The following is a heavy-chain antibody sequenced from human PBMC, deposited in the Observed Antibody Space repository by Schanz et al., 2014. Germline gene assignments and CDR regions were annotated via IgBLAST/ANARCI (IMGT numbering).Heavy chain of an antibody. CDR3: ARPPHDSSGYYPFDY. Sequence: VQLVESGGGLVQPGGSLRLSCTASGFTFSTHAMHWVRQAPGKGLEWVALVSSDGNNDYYTDSVKGRFTISRDNAKNSLYLQMNSLRAEDTAVYYCARPPHDSSGYYPFDYWGQGTLVTVSS. CDR1: GFTFSTHA. J-gene: IGHJ4*02. CDR2: VSSDGNND. V-gene: IGHV3-30*03. D-gene: IGHD3-22*01.